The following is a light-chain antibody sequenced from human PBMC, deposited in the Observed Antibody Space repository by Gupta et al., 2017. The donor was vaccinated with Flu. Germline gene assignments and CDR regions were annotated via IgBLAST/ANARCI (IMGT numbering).Light chain of an antibody. CDR3: RHDQNYPLT. CDR1: PDIRIT. J-gene: IGKJ4*01. Sequence: IKIAQSPSPLPASVGDGVTVTCRASPDIRITLGWYQQKPGKAPKLLIYNASTVQTGVPSRVSGSGSRTDFTLTISSLQAEDFATYSCRHDQNYPLTCGGGTKVEIK. V-gene: IGKV1-6*01. CDR2: NAS.